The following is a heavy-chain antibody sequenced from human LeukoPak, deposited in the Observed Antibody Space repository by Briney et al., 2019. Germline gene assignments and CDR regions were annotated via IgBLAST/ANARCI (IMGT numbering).Heavy chain of an antibody. J-gene: IGHJ3*01. V-gene: IGHV4-39*01. D-gene: IGHD4-23*01. CDR1: GDSISSSTYY. Sequence: SETLSLTCTVSGDSISSSTYYWVWIHQPPGKGLEWIATIYYSGSTYYNPSLKSRVTISVDTSNNQFSLTLSSVTAADTAMYYCARHSDYVGDSSLDTDAFDVWGRGTMVTVSS. CDR3: ARHSDYVGDSSLDTDAFDV. CDR2: IYYSGST.